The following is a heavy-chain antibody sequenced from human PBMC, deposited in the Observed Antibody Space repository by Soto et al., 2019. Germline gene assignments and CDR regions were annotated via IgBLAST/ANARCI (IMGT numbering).Heavy chain of an antibody. CDR3: ARGPLFCSNGVCVEENDY. V-gene: IGHV1-18*01. D-gene: IGHD2-8*01. CDR2: ISAYNGNT. J-gene: IGHJ4*02. CDR1: GYTFTSYG. Sequence: QVQLVQSGAEVKKPGASVKVSCKASGYTFTSYGFSWVRQAPGQGLEWMGWISAYNGNTNYAQKLQGRVTMTTDTSTTTAYMELRSLRSDDTAVYYCARGPLFCSNGVCVEENDYWGQGTLVTVSS.